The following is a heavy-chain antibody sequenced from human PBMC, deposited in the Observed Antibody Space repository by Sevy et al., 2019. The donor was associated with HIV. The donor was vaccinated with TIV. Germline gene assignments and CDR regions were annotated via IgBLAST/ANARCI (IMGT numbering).Heavy chain of an antibody. J-gene: IGHJ5*02. D-gene: IGHD1-7*01. Sequence: ASVKVSCKASGGTFSSHAISWVRQAPGQGLEWMGGIIPIYGTINYAQKFQGRVTITADESTSTVYMVLSSLRPDDAAGYYCAREVTGTTYWFDPWGQGTLVTVSS. CDR3: AREVTGTTYWFDP. V-gene: IGHV1-69*13. CDR2: IIPIYGTI. CDR1: GGTFSSHA.